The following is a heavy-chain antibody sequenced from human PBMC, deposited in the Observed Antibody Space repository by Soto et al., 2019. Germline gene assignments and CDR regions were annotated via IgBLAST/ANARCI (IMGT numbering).Heavy chain of an antibody. V-gene: IGHV3-30*18. CDR2: ISYDGSNK. D-gene: IGHD2-15*01. CDR1: GFTFSSYG. CDR3: AKSMGGTANGMDV. Sequence: PGESLKISCAASGFTFSSYGMHWVRQAPGKGLEWVAVISYDGSNKYYADSVKGRFTISRDNSKNTLYLQMNSLRAEDTALYYCAKSMGGTANGMDVWGQGTTVTVSS. J-gene: IGHJ6*02.